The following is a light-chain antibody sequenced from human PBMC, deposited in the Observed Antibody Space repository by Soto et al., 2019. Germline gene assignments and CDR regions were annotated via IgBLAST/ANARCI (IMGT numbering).Light chain of an antibody. CDR3: QQRYNTDRT. CDR1: QSISTY. CDR2: EAS. Sequence: DIQMTQSPSSLSASVGDRVTITCRASQSISTYLNWYQQKPGKAPKVLIYEASSLQSRVPSRFSCERSGRDFTLSITSLQPEDFATYYCQQRYNTDRTFGQGNKVEI. V-gene: IGKV1-39*01. J-gene: IGKJ1*01.